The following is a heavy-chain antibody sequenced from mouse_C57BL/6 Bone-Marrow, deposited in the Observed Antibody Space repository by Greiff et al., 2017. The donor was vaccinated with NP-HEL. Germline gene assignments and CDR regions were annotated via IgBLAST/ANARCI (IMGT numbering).Heavy chain of an antibody. V-gene: IGHV1-80*01. D-gene: IGHD1-1*01. CDR1: GYAFSSYW. CDR3: ARGDYGSSRFGYAMDY. Sequence: QVQLKESGAELVKPGASVKISCKASGYAFSSYWMNWVKERPGKGLEWIGQIYPGDGDTKYNGKFKGKATLTADKSSRTAYMQVRSLTSEDSAVYFCARGDYGSSRFGYAMDYWGQGTSVTVSS. CDR2: IYPGDGDT. J-gene: IGHJ4*01.